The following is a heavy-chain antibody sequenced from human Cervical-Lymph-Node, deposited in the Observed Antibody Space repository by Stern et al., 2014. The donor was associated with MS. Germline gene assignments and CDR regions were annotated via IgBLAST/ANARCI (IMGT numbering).Heavy chain of an antibody. V-gene: IGHV3-9*01. J-gene: IGHJ4*02. CDR1: GFKFDDYA. CDR3: AKPKDIVVVPSFTFFDY. CDR2: IGWDSGNI. Sequence: EVQLVESGGGLVHPGRSLRLSCTASGFKFDDYAMHWVRQVPGKGLEWVSGIGWDSGNIGYADSVKGRFIISRDNAKNSLYLQMNSLTAEDTAFYYCAKPKDIVVVPSFTFFDYWGQGVLVTVSS. D-gene: IGHD2-2*01.